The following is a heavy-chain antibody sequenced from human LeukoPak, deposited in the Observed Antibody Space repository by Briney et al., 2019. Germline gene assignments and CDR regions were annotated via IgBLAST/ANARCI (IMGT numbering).Heavy chain of an antibody. J-gene: IGHJ1*01. D-gene: IGHD2-2*01. Sequence: GGSLRLSCAASAFSLSAYNMNWVRQAPGKGLEWVSSISYTGTYIYYADSVKGRFTISRDNAQNSLYLQMNSLRAEDTAVYYCARGGSVSCHHWGQGTLVTVSS. CDR2: ISYTGTYI. CDR1: AFSLSAYN. V-gene: IGHV3-21*01. CDR3: ARGGSVSCHH.